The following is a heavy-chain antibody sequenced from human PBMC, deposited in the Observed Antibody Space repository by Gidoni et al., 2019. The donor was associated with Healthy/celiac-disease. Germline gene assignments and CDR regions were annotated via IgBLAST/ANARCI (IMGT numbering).Heavy chain of an antibody. V-gene: IGHV1-8*01. D-gene: IGHD3-16*02. J-gene: IGHJ6*02. CDR2: MNPNSGNT. Sequence: VQLVQSGAEVKKPGASVTVSCKASGYTFTSYDINWVRQATGQGLEWMGWMNPNSGNTGYAQKFQGRVTMTRNTSISTAYMELSSLRSEDTAVYYCARGLMITFGGVIVPVGMDVWGQGTTVTVSS. CDR3: ARGLMITFGGVIVPVGMDV. CDR1: GYTFTSYD.